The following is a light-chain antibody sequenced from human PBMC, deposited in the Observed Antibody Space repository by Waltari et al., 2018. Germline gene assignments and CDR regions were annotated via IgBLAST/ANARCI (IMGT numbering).Light chain of an antibody. CDR2: EVS. Sequence: QSALTQPASVSGSPGQSITISCTGTSSDVGGYHYASWYQHHPGKAPKLMIYEVSNRPSGVSNRFSGSKSGNTASLTISGLQAEDEADYYCSSYTSSSSWVFGTGTKVTVL. CDR3: SSYTSSSSWV. CDR1: SSDVGGYHY. V-gene: IGLV2-14*01. J-gene: IGLJ1*01.